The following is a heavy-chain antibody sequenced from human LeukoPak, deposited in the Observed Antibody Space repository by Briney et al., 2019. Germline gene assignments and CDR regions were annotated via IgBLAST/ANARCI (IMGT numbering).Heavy chain of an antibody. CDR1: GGSFSGYY. D-gene: IGHD6-13*01. CDR2: INHSGST. Sequence: RSSETLSLTCAVYGGSFSGYYWSWIRQPPGEGLEWIGEINHSGSTNYNPSLKSRVTISVDTSKNQFSLKLSSVTAADTAVYYCARGIAAAGKHFDYWGQGTLVTVSS. CDR3: ARGIAAAGKHFDY. V-gene: IGHV4-34*01. J-gene: IGHJ4*02.